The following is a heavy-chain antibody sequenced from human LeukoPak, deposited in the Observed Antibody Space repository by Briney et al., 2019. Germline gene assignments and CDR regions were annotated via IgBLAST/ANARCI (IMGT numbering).Heavy chain of an antibody. V-gene: IGHV3-23*01. Sequence: GGSLRLSCAASGFTFSSYAMTWVRQAPGKGLEWVSVISGSGATTYYADSVKGRFTISRDNSKNTLYLQMNSLRAEDTAIYYCAKDLESQGSLDAFDIWGQGTMVTVSS. CDR1: GFTFSSYA. J-gene: IGHJ3*02. CDR3: AKDLESQGSLDAFDI. CDR2: ISGSGATT. D-gene: IGHD3-3*01.